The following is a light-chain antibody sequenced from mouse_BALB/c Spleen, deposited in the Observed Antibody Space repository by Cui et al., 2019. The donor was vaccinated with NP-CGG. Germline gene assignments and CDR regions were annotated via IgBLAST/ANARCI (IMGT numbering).Light chain of an antibody. CDR1: TGAVTTSNY. J-gene: IGLJ1*01. CDR2: GTN. V-gene: IGLV1*01. CDR3: ALWYSNHWV. Sequence: HALVTQKSPLTTSPGETVTLTCRSSTGAVTTSNYANWVQEKPDHLFTGLIGGTNNRAPGVPARFSGSLIGDKAALTITGAQTKDEAIYFCALWYSNHWVFGGGTKLTVL.